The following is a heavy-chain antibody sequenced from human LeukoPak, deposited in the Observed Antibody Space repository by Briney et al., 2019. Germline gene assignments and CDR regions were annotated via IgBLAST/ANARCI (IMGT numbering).Heavy chain of an antibody. CDR1: GGTFSSYA. V-gene: IGHV1-69*05. CDR2: IIPIFGTA. J-gene: IGHJ6*03. CDR3: ARGLDRYYYMDV. D-gene: IGHD1-1*01. Sequence: SVKVSCKASGGTFSSYAISWARQAPGQGLEWMGGIIPIFGTANYAQKFQGRVTITTDESTSTAYMELSSLRSEDTAVYYCARGLDRYYYMDVWGKGTTVTVSS.